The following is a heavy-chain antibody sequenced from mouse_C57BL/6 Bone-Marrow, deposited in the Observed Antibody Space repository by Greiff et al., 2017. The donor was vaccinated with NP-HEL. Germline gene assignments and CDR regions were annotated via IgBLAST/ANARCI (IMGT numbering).Heavy chain of an antibody. J-gene: IGHJ2*01. D-gene: IGHD1-1*01. Sequence: VHVKQSGAELVKPGASVKLSCTASGFNIKDYYMHWVKQRTEQGLEWIGRIDPEDGETKYAPKFQGKATITADTSSNTAYLQLSSLTSEDTAVYYCAPLYGSSHFDYWGQGTTLTVSS. CDR3: APLYGSSHFDY. CDR2: IDPEDGET. CDR1: GFNIKDYY. V-gene: IGHV14-2*01.